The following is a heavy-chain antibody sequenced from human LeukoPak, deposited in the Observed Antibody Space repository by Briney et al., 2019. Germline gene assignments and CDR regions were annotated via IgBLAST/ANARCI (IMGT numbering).Heavy chain of an antibody. V-gene: IGHV4-39*01. D-gene: IGHD3-10*01. CDR3: ASYYVGSSSLD. CDR1: GGSITTNNYY. Sequence: SETLSLTCTVSGGSITTNNYYWGWIRQPPGKALEWVGSIYFSGSTYYNPSLKSRVSVSADTSKNQFFLKLSSVTAADTAVYYCASYYVGSSSLDWGQGTLVTVSS. CDR2: IYFSGST. J-gene: IGHJ4*02.